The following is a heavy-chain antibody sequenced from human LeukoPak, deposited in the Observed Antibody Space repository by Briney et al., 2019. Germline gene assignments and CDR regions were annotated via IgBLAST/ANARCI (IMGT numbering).Heavy chain of an antibody. CDR3: ARRCSGGSCFNCYGKDV. D-gene: IGHD2-15*01. J-gene: IGHJ6*02. CDR1: GNSFASSW. Sequence: GESLKISCKGSGNSFASSWIGWVRQMPGKGLELTGINYPGDSNTRYSPSFQGQVAISADKSISTAYLHWSSLKASDTAMYYCARRCSGGSCFNCYGKDVWGQGTTVTVSS. V-gene: IGHV5-51*01. CDR2: NYPGDSNT.